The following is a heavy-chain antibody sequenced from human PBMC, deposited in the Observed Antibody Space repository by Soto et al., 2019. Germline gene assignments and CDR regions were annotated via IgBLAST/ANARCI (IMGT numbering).Heavy chain of an antibody. CDR2: IYDSGST. J-gene: IGHJ3*01. V-gene: IGHV4-59*01. D-gene: IGHD6-19*01. CDR1: GDSISSFY. Sequence: KPSETLSLTCTVSGDSISSFYWSWIRQAPGKGLEWIAYIYDSGSTNYNPSLKSRVTISLDTSKNQFSLKLTSVTAADTAMYYCARDFWAAGTGAFDVWGQGTMVTVSS. CDR3: ARDFWAAGTGAFDV.